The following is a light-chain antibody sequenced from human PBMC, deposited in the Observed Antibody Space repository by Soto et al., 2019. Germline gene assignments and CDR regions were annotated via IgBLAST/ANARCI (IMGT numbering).Light chain of an antibody. Sequence: EIVLTQSPGTLSLSPGEGATLSCRASQSVNNTYFAWYQQKPRQAPSLLIYGASSRATGIPDSFSGSGSGTDFTLTISRLEPEDFAVYYCQQYGSSPRTFGQGTKVEIK. J-gene: IGKJ1*01. CDR2: GAS. CDR1: QSVNNTY. V-gene: IGKV3-20*01. CDR3: QQYGSSPRT.